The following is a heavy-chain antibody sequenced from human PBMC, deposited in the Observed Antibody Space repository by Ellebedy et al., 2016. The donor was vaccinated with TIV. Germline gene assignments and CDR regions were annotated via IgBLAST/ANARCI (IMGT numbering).Heavy chain of an antibody. V-gene: IGHV3-21*01. Sequence: PGGSLRLSCSASGFTFSTYAMTWVRQAPGRGLEWVAFISSTSRNVYYANSLKGRFTIARDNAKNSLFLEMYSLRAEDTAVYYCARIHWQWPDYWGQGTLVTVSS. J-gene: IGHJ4*02. D-gene: IGHD6-19*01. CDR2: ISSTSRNV. CDR1: GFTFSTYA. CDR3: ARIHWQWPDY.